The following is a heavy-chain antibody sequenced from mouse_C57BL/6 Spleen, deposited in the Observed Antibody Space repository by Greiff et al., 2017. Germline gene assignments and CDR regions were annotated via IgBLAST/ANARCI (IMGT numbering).Heavy chain of an antibody. V-gene: IGHV1-18*01. CDR1: GYTFTDYN. CDR3: ARGGDDYDGGGYFDY. D-gene: IGHD2-4*01. CDR2: INPNNGGT. Sequence: EVKLMESGPELVKPGASVKIPCKASGYTFTDYNMDWVKQSHGKSLEWIGDINPNNGGTIYNQKFKGKATLTVDKSSSTAYMELRSLTSEDTAVYYCARGGDDYDGGGYFDYWGQGTTLTVSS. J-gene: IGHJ2*01.